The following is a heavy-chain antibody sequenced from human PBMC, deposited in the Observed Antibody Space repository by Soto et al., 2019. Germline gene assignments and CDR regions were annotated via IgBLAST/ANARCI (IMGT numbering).Heavy chain of an antibody. CDR1: GGSISSGGYS. CDR2: IYHSGST. D-gene: IGHD3-22*01. Sequence: SETLSLTCAFSGGSISSGGYSWSWIRQPPGKGLEWIGYIYHSGSTYYNPSLKSRVTISVDRSKNQFSLKLSSVTAADTAVYYCARDIGDSSGYYPNWFDPWGQGTLVTVSS. V-gene: IGHV4-30-2*01. CDR3: ARDIGDSSGYYPNWFDP. J-gene: IGHJ5*02.